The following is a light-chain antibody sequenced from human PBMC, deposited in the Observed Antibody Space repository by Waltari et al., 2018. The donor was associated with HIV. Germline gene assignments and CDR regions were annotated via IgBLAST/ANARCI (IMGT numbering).Light chain of an antibody. CDR2: LGS. CDR3: MQALQTPYS. CDR1: QSLLHSNGYNY. V-gene: IGKV2-28*01. Sequence: DLVMTQPPLSLPVTPGEPASISCRSSQSLLHSNGYNYLDWYLQKPGQSPQLLIFLGSNRASGVPDRFSGSGSGTDFTLKISRVEAEDVGVYYCMQALQTPYSCGQGTKLEIK. J-gene: IGKJ2*03.